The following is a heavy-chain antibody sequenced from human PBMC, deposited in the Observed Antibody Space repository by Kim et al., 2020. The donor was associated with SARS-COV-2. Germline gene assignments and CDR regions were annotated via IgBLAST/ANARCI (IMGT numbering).Heavy chain of an antibody. CDR1: GGTFSSYA. J-gene: IGHJ6*02. CDR2: IIPIFGTA. V-gene: IGHV1-69*13. Sequence: SVKVSCKASGGTFSSYAISWVRQAPGQGLEWMGGIIPIFGTANYAQKFQGRVTITADESTSTAYMELSSLRSEDTAVYYCAREIKDTVTTFGWPLGPMDVWGQGTTVTVSS. D-gene: IGHD4-17*01. CDR3: AREIKDTVTTFGWPLGPMDV.